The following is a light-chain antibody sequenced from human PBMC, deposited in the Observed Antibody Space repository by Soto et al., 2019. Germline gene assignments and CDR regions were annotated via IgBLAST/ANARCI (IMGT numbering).Light chain of an antibody. V-gene: IGLV1-44*01. Sequence: QSVLTQPASVSGSPGQSITISCTGTSSDLGGYNSVSWYQHHPGKAPKLLIYSNNQRPSGVPDRFSGSKSGTSASLAISGLQSEDEADYYCAAWDDSLNGYVFGTGTKVTVL. CDR1: SSDLGGYNS. CDR2: SNN. CDR3: AAWDDSLNGYV. J-gene: IGLJ1*01.